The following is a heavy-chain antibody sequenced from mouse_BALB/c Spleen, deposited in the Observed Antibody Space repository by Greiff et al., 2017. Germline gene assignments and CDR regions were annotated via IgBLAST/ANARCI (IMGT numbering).Heavy chain of an antibody. CDR2: IYPGNVNT. CDR3: AREGDYYYGSTYAY. D-gene: IGHD1-1*01. CDR1: GYTFTSYY. V-gene: IGHV1S56*01. Sequence: VQLQQSGPELVKPGASVRISCKASGYTFTSYYIHWVKQRPGQGLEWIGWIYPGNVNTKYNEKFKGKATLTADKSSSTAYMQLSSLTSEDSAVYFCAREGDYYYGSTYAYWGQGTLVTVSA. J-gene: IGHJ3*01.